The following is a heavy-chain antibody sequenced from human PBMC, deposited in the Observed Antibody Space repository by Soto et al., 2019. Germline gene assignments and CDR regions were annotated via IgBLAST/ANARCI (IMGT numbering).Heavy chain of an antibody. Sequence: GGSLRLSCAASGFTFSSYAMHWVRQAPGKGLEWVAVISYDGSNKYYADSVKGRFTISRDNSKNTLYLQMNSLRAEDTAVYYCARSNGLGNGYNTFDYWGQGTLVTVSS. CDR1: GFTFSSYA. CDR2: ISYDGSNK. CDR3: ARSNGLGNGYNTFDY. J-gene: IGHJ4*02. V-gene: IGHV3-30-3*01. D-gene: IGHD2-8*01.